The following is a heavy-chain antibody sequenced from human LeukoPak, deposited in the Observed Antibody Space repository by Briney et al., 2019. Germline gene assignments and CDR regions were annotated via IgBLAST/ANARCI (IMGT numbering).Heavy chain of an antibody. V-gene: IGHV3-30-3*01. D-gene: IGHD6-13*01. CDR1: GFTFSSYA. Sequence: PGGSLRLSCAASGFTFSSYAMHWVRQAPGKGLEWVAVISYDGSNKYYADSVKGRFTISRDNAKNSLYLQMNSLRAEDTAVYYCARERRAAAANWFDPWGQGTLVTVSS. CDR3: ARERRAAAANWFDP. J-gene: IGHJ5*02. CDR2: ISYDGSNK.